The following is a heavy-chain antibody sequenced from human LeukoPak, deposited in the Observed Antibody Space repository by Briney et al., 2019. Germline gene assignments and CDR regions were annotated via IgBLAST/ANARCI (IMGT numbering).Heavy chain of an antibody. CDR3: ARDCSSTSCYTHAFDI. J-gene: IGHJ3*02. CDR2: INPSGGST. D-gene: IGHD2-2*02. V-gene: IGHV1-46*01. CDR1: GYTFTSHY. Sequence: ASVKVSCKASGYTFTSHYMHWVRQTPEQRLEWMGIINPSGGSTSYAQKFQGRVTMTRDMSTSTVYMELSSLRSEDTAVYYCARDCSSTSCYTHAFDIWGQGTMVTVSS.